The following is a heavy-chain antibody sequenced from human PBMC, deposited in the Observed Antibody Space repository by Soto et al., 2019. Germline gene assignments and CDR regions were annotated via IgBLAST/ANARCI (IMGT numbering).Heavy chain of an antibody. V-gene: IGHV1-2*02. D-gene: IGHD3-3*01. CDR1: GYPVTAYY. CDR2: INPATGAA. Sequence: QLHFVQSGAVVKKPGASVTVSCSASGYPVTAYYMHWVRQAPGRGLEWMGGINPATGAAKYTQTFQGRVTMTGDTSTSTVFMELSGLTSEDTAVFYWARGGGVGVAGSAAFDMWGQGTLVTVSS. J-gene: IGHJ3*02. CDR3: ARGGGVGVAGSAAFDM.